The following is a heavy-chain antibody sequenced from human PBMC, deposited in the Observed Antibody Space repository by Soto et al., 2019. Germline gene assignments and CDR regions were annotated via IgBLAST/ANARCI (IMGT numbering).Heavy chain of an antibody. D-gene: IGHD4-17*01. Sequence: GGSLRLSCVASGFIFGNYPMSWVRQAPGKGLEWVSGISGSGVGTFYTDSVKGRFIISRDNSKNTLYLQMNSLRAEDTAIYYCAKPLTTVTTGNYFDYWGQGTPVTVSS. CDR2: ISGSGVGT. CDR1: GFIFGNYP. V-gene: IGHV3-23*01. CDR3: AKPLTTVTTGNYFDY. J-gene: IGHJ4*02.